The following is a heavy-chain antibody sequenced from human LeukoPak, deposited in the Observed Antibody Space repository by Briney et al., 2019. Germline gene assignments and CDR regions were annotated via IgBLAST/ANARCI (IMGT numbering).Heavy chain of an antibody. V-gene: IGHV1-2*02. CDR2: INPNTGDT. CDR3: ARVRDLIGLLY. D-gene: IGHD3-16*02. Sequence: ASVPVSSQASGYTFTDYYMHWVRPVRGQGREWMGWINPNTGDTSYAQRFQGRVTVTRDTSITTAYMDLSRLKSDDTAVYYCARVRDLIGLLYWGQGTLVTVSS. J-gene: IGHJ4*02. CDR1: GYTFTDYY.